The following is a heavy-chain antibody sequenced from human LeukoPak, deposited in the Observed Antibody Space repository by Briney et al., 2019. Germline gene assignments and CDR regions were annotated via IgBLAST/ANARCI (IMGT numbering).Heavy chain of an antibody. J-gene: IGHJ4*02. Sequence: PSETLSLTCAVYGGSFSGYYWSWIRQPPGKGLEWIGEINHSGSTNYNPSLKSRVTTSVDTSKNQFSLKLSSVTAADTAVYYCARAKRRAHFDYWGQGTLVTVSS. V-gene: IGHV4-34*01. CDR1: GGSFSGYY. CDR2: INHSGST. D-gene: IGHD4/OR15-4a*01. CDR3: ARAKRRAHFDY.